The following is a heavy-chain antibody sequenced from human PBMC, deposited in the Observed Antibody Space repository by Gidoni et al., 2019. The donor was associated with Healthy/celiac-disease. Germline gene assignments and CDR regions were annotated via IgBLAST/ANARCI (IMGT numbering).Heavy chain of an antibody. J-gene: IGHJ6*02. CDR2: ISYDGSNN. D-gene: IGHD5-18*01. V-gene: IGHV3-30*18. Sequence: QVQLVESGGGVVQPGRSLRLSCAASGFTCSSYGMHWVRQAPGKGLEWVAVISYDGSNNYYADSVKGRFTISRDNSKNTLYLQMNSLRAEDTAVYYCAKDLDTAMARYYYGMDVWGQGTTVTVSS. CDR1: GFTCSSYG. CDR3: AKDLDTAMARYYYGMDV.